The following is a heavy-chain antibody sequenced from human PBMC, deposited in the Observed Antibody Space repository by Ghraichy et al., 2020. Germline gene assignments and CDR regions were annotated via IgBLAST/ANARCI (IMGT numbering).Heavy chain of an antibody. D-gene: IGHD2-15*01. Sequence: GGSLRLSCAASGFTLSNYWMHWVRQAPGKGLVWVSRIISDGSSTIYADSVKGRFTISRDNTKNTLYLQMNSLRVENTAVYYCAREYCSGGRCFFGAGGSPCEQWGQGPLGTVSS. CDR3: AREYCSGGRCFFGAGGSPCEQ. J-gene: IGHJ4*02. CDR2: IISDGSST. V-gene: IGHV3-74*01. CDR1: GFTLSNYW.